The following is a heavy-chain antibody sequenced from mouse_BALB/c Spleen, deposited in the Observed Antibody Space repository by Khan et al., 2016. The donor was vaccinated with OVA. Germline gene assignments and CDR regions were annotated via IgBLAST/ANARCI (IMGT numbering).Heavy chain of an antibody. V-gene: IGHV1-84*02. CDR3: SGGGYYVSTLFDY. Sequence: QVQLKQSGPELVKPGASVKISCKASGYTFTDNYINWVKQKPGQGREWIGWIYHGSGNTKYNEKFKGRDTLTVDTSSSKAYMHLSSLTSDDTAVYFCSGGGYYVSTLFDYSGQCTTLTVSS. CDR2: IYHGSGNT. J-gene: IGHJ2*01. CDR1: GYTFTDNY. D-gene: IGHD1-1*01.